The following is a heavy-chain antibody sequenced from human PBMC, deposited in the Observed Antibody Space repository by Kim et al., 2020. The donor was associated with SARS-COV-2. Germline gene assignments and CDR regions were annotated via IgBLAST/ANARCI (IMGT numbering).Heavy chain of an antibody. CDR1: GGSISSSSYY. CDR2: IYYSGST. V-gene: IGHV4-39*01. D-gene: IGHD3-22*01. J-gene: IGHJ2*01. Sequence: SETLSLTCTVSGGSISSSSYYWGWIRQPPGKGLEWIGSIYYSGSTYYNPSLKSRVTLSVDTSKNQFSLKLSSVTAADTAVYYCARIRTYYDSSGQRIYWYSDLWGRGTLVTVSS. CDR3: ARIRTYYDSSGQRIYWYSDL.